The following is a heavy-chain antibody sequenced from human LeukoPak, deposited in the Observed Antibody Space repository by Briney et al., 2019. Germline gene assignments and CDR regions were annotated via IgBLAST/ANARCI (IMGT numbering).Heavy chain of an antibody. Sequence: SETLSLTCTVSSDSINTYYWSWIRQSPGKGLEWIGYINYRGNTNYNPSLKSRVTMSVDTSKSKFSPTLTSVTAADTAMYYCARHYRGVYYHDFWGQGTLVLVSS. CDR1: SDSINTYY. CDR3: ARHYRGVYYHDF. CDR2: INYRGNT. J-gene: IGHJ4*02. V-gene: IGHV4-59*08. D-gene: IGHD3-10*01.